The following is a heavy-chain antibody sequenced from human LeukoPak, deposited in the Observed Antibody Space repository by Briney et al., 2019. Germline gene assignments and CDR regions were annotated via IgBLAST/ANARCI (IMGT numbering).Heavy chain of an antibody. D-gene: IGHD4-17*01. CDR1: GLTVTNAW. Sequence: GGSLRLSCSASGLTVTNAWMNWVRQAPGKGLEWVATIKQDGSDKHYVDSVKGRFIISRDNAKNSLYLQMNSLRAEDTAVYYCARTTILDYWGQGTLVTVSS. J-gene: IGHJ4*02. V-gene: IGHV3-7*01. CDR3: ARTTILDY. CDR2: IKQDGSDK.